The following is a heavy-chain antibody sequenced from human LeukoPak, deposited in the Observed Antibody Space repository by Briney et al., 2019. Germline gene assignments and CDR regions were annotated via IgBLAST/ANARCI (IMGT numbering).Heavy chain of an antibody. CDR2: INPSGGST. J-gene: IGHJ4*02. V-gene: IGHV1-46*01. D-gene: IGHD3-3*01. CDR3: ARGGAHDFWSGYYIRDKYYFDY. Sequence: GASVKVSCKASGYTFTSYYMHWVRQAPGQGLEWMGIINPSGGSTSYAQKFEGRVTMTRDTSTSTVYMELSSLRSEDTAVYYCARGGAHDFWSGYYIRDKYYFDYWGQGTLVTVSS. CDR1: GYTFTSYY.